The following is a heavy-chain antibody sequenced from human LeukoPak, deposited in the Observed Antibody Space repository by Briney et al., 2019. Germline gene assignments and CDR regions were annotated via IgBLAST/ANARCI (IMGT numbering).Heavy chain of an antibody. V-gene: IGHV4-59*01. CDR1: GFTFSSYS. CDR3: ARTYSSGWYLNWFDP. J-gene: IGHJ5*02. Sequence: GSLRLSCAASGFTFSSYSMNWIRQPPGKGLEWIGYIYYSGSTNYNPSLKSRVTISVDTSKNQFSLKLSSVTAADTAVYYCARTYSSGWYLNWFDPWGQGTLVTVSS. CDR2: IYYSGST. D-gene: IGHD6-19*01.